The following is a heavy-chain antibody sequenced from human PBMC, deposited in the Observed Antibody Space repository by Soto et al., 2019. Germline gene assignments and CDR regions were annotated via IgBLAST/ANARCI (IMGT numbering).Heavy chain of an antibody. J-gene: IGHJ6*02. V-gene: IGHV3-23*01. CDR3: AKDLGMQPSGMDV. D-gene: IGHD1-26*01. CDR1: GFTFRSYA. CDR2: ISGSGGST. Sequence: PGGSLRLSCAASGFTFRSYAMNWVRQAPGKGLEWVSAISGSGGSTYYADSVKGRFSISRDNSKNTLLLQMNTLRAEDTAVYYCAKDLGMQPSGMDVWGQGTTGTVSS.